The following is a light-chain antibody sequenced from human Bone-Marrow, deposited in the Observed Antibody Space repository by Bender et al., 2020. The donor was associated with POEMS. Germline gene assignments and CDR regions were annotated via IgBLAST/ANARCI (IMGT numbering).Light chain of an antibody. CDR1: RSNIGAGYD. Sequence: QSVLTQPPSVSGAPGQRVTISCTGSRSNIGAGYDVHWYQQLPGTAPKLLIYGYNNRPSGVPDRFSGSKSGTSASLAITGLQAEDEGDYYCQSFDTSLSHVVFGGGTNLTVL. J-gene: IGLJ2*01. V-gene: IGLV1-40*01. CDR3: QSFDTSLSHVV. CDR2: GYN.